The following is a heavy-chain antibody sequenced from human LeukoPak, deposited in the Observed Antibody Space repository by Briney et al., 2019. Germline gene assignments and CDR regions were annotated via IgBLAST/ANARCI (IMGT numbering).Heavy chain of an antibody. Sequence: PGGSLRLSRAASGFTFRSYSLNWVRQAPGKGLGWGSTISGSGGSTYYADSVKGRFTISRDNSKNTLYLQMNSLRAEDTAVYYCAKDYDSSGYHVFRAFDIWGQGTMVTVSS. CDR2: ISGSGGST. D-gene: IGHD3-22*01. CDR1: GFTFRSYS. J-gene: IGHJ3*02. CDR3: AKDYDSSGYHVFRAFDI. V-gene: IGHV3-23*01.